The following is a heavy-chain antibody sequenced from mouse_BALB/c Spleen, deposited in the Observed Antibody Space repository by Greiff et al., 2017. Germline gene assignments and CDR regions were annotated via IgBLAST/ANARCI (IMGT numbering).Heavy chain of an antibody. Sequence: VQLQQSGGGLVQPGGSRKLSCAASGFTFSSFGMHWVRQAPEKGLEWVAYISSGSSTIYYADTVKGRFTISRDNPKNTLFLQMTSLRSEDTAMYYCARSGRYYAMDYWGQGTSVTVSS. CDR2: ISSGSSTI. J-gene: IGHJ4*01. CDR1: GFTFSSFG. V-gene: IGHV5-17*02. D-gene: IGHD4-1*01. CDR3: ARSGRYYAMDY.